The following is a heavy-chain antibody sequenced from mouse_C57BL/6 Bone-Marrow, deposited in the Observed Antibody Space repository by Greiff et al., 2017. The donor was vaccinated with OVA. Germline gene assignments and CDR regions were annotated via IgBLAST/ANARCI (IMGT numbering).Heavy chain of an antibody. CDR3: ARDDHYYGSPFAY. Sequence: EVKVVESGGGLVKPGGSLKLSCAASGFTFSDYGMHWVRQAPEKGLEWVAYISSGSSTIYYADTVKGRFTISRDNAKNTLFLQMTSLRSEDTAMYYCARDDHYYGSPFAYWGQGTLVTVSA. CDR1: GFTFSDYG. J-gene: IGHJ3*01. V-gene: IGHV5-17*01. D-gene: IGHD1-1*01. CDR2: ISSGSSTI.